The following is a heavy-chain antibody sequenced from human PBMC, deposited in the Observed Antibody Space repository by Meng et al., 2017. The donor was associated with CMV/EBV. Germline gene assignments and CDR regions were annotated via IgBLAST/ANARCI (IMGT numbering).Heavy chain of an antibody. D-gene: IGHD2-2*01. Sequence: SQTLSLTCAVYGGSFSGYYWSWLRQPPGKGLEWVGEINHSGSTNYNPSLKSRVTISVDTSKNQFSLKLSSVTAADTAVYYCAREYCSSTSCYSDAFDIWGQGTMVTVSS. CDR2: INHSGST. J-gene: IGHJ3*02. CDR1: GGSFSGYY. CDR3: AREYCSSTSCYSDAFDI. V-gene: IGHV4-34*01.